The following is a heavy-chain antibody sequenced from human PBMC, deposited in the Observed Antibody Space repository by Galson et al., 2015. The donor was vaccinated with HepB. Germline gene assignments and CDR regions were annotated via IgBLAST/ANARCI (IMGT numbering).Heavy chain of an antibody. CDR2: INHSGST. CDR1: GGSFSGYY. J-gene: IGHJ2*01. CDR3: ARLVDYYGSGSYSRSRGWYFDL. Sequence: ETLSLTCAVYGGSFSGYYWSWIRQPPGKGLEWIGEINHSGSTNYNPSLKSRVTISVDTSKNQFSLKLSSVTAADTAVYYCARLVDYYGSGSYSRSRGWYFDLWGRGTLVTVSS. V-gene: IGHV4-34*01. D-gene: IGHD3-10*01.